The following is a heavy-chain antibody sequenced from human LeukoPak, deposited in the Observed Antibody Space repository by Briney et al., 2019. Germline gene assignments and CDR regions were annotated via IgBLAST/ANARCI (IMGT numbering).Heavy chain of an antibody. Sequence: ASVTVSCKASGGTFSSYAISWVRQAPGQGLEWMGGIIPIFGTANYAQKFQGRVTITADESTSTAYMELSSLRSEDTAVYYCARKVGDDSSGYYPHDYYYYYMDVWGKGTTVTVSS. CDR2: IIPIFGTA. J-gene: IGHJ6*03. V-gene: IGHV1-69*01. D-gene: IGHD3-22*01. CDR3: ARKVGDDSSGYYPHDYYYYYMDV. CDR1: GGTFSSYA.